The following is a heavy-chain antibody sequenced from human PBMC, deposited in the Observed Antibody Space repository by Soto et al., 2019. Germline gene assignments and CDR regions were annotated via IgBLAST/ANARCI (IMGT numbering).Heavy chain of an antibody. CDR2: SNHRGST. CDR1: GGSFSGYF. Sequence: PSETLSLTCAVHGGSFSGYFWTWIRQAPGKGLEWIGESNHRGSTNYNPSLTSRVTISVHTSKRQFSLKLNSVTAADTAVYYCSRRGPTYSGSPSHSGFMDFWGQGTLVTVSS. J-gene: IGHJ4*02. V-gene: IGHV4-34*01. D-gene: IGHD3-10*01. CDR3: SRRGPTYSGSPSHSGFMDF.